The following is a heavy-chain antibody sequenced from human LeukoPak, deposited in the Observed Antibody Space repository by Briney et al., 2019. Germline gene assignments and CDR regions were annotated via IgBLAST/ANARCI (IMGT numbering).Heavy chain of an antibody. CDR1: GGSISSGSYY. Sequence: PPQTLSLTCTVSGGSISSGSYYWSWIRQPAGKGLEWIGRIYTSGSTNYNPSLKSRVTISVDTSKNQFSLKLSSVTAADTAVYYCARDTSGSQGAFDIWGQGTMVTVSS. CDR3: ARDTSGSQGAFDI. V-gene: IGHV4-61*02. D-gene: IGHD1-26*01. CDR2: IYTSGST. J-gene: IGHJ3*02.